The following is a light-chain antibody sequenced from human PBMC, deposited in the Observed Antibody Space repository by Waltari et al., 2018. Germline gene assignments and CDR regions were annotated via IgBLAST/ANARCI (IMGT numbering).Light chain of an antibody. Sequence: EIVLTQSPGTLSLSPGERVTLSCRASQNIYKNYFGWFQQKPGQAPRLLIYTSSSRATGIPDRFSGSGSGTDFTLTISSLQPEDFATYYCQQSFNTPRTFGQGTKLEIK. CDR2: TSS. CDR3: QQSFNTPRT. J-gene: IGKJ2*01. V-gene: IGKV3-20*01. CDR1: QNIYKNY.